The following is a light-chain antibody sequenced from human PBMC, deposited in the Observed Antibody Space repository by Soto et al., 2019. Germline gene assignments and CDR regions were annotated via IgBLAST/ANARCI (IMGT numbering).Light chain of an antibody. CDR2: EGF. V-gene: IGLV2-23*01. CDR1: SSDVGGSGL. CDR3: CSYAGRSTWDVV. Sequence: QSVLTQHASLSGSPGQSITISCTGTSSDVGGSGLVSWYQFHPGKAPKLLIFEGFKRPSGISNRFSGSKSGSTASLTISGLQAEDEADYYCCSYAGRSTWDVVFGGGTKLTVL. J-gene: IGLJ2*01.